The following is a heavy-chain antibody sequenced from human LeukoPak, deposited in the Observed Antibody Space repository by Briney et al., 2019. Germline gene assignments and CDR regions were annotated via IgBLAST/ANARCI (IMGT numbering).Heavy chain of an antibody. D-gene: IGHD6-6*01. J-gene: IGHJ4*02. CDR1: GYTFTGYY. V-gene: IGHV1-2*02. CDR3: ARDRARKIAARPAYYLDY. CDR2: INPNSGGT. Sequence: ASVKVSCKASGYTFTGYYMHWVRQAPGQGLEWMGWINPNSGGTNYAQKFQGRVTMTRDTSISTAYMELSRLRSDDTAVYYCARDRARKIAARPAYYLDYWGQGTLVTVSS.